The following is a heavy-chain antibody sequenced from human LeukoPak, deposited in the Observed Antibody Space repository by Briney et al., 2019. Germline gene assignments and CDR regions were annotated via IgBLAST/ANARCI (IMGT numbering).Heavy chain of an antibody. CDR2: ISSSSSYI. D-gene: IGHD6-13*01. V-gene: IGHV3-21*01. Sequence: GGSLRLSCAASGFTFSSYSMNWVRQAPGKGLEWVSSISSSSSYIYYADSVKGRFTISRDNAKNSLYLQMNSLRAEDTAEYYRARGAGTGAFDIWGQGTMVTVSS. CDR1: GFTFSSYS. CDR3: ARGAGTGAFDI. J-gene: IGHJ3*02.